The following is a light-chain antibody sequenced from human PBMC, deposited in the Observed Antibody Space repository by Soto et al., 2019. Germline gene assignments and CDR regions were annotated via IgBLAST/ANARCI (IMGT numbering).Light chain of an antibody. V-gene: IGLV3-21*02. CDR1: NIGFKS. Sequence: SYVLTQPPSVSVAPGQTARITCGGNNIGFKSVHWYQQKACQAPVLVVYDDMERPSGIPDQFSGSNCGNMDTLSIARVEAGDEDDYGWEVWDISSEHPGVVFGGGTEDTVL. CDR3: EVWDISSEHPGVV. J-gene: IGLJ2*01. CDR2: DDM.